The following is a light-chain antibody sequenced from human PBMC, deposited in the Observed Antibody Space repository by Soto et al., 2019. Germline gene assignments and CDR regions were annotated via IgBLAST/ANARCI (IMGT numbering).Light chain of an antibody. V-gene: IGKV1-5*01. Sequence: DIQMTQSPSTLSASVGDRVTITCRASQTISNWLACYEEKPGKARRLLVSDASMWESGVPSRFSGSGSGTEFTLTITSLQPDDFATYYCQQYNSYSLFGQGTKVDIK. CDR1: QTISNW. CDR2: DAS. J-gene: IGKJ1*01. CDR3: QQYNSYSL.